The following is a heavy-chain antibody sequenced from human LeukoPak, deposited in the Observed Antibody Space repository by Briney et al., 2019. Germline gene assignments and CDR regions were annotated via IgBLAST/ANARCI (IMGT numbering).Heavy chain of an antibody. CDR2: IIPIFGTA. CDR3: ARDGDGYNRNDAFDI. J-gene: IGHJ3*02. D-gene: IGHD5-24*01. V-gene: IGHV1-69*13. CDR1: GGTFSSYA. Sequence: GASVQVSCKASGGTFSSYAISWVRPAPGQGLEWMGGIIPIFGTANYAQKFQGRVTITADESTSTAYMELSSLRSEDTTVYYCARDGDGYNRNDAFDIWGQGTMVTVSS.